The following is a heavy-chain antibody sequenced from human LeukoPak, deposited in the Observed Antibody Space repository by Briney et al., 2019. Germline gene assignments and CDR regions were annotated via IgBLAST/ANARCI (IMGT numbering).Heavy chain of an antibody. D-gene: IGHD6-13*01. J-gene: IGHJ4*02. CDR2: IRYDGSNK. CDR3: AKDRYSSSWETFDY. V-gene: IGHV3-30*02. Sequence: GGSLRLSCAASGFTFSSYSMHWVRQAPGKGLEWVAFIRYDGSNKYYADSVKGRFTISRDNSKNTLYLQMNSLRAEDTAVYYCAKDRYSSSWETFDYWGQGTLVTVSS. CDR1: GFTFSSYS.